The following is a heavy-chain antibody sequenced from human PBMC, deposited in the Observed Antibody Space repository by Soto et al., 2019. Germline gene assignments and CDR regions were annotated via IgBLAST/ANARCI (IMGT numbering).Heavy chain of an antibody. CDR1: GGSISSAAYY. Sequence: PSETLSLTCTVSGGSISSAAYYWSWIRPHPGKGLGWIGYISHSGSTYYNPSLKSRVIISVDTSKNQFSLSLTSVTAADTAVYYCAREYTYGSNFFDCWGQGALVTVSS. CDR2: ISHSGST. D-gene: IGHD2-2*02. J-gene: IGHJ4*02. V-gene: IGHV4-31*03. CDR3: AREYTYGSNFFDC.